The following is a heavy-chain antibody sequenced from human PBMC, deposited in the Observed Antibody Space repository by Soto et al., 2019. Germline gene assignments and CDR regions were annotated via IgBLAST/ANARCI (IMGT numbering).Heavy chain of an antibody. CDR1: GFSFSTYA. D-gene: IGHD6-6*01. CDR3: AKDLHPDVEYSSSTDY. V-gene: IGHV3-23*01. CDR2: ISGGGGST. J-gene: IGHJ4*02. Sequence: EVQLLESGGGLEQPGGSLRLSCAASGFSFSTYAMSWVRQAPGKGLEWVSSISGGGGSTYYADSVKGRFTTSRDNSKNTAFLQRNSLRVADTAIYYYAKDLHPDVEYSSSTDYWGQGTRVTVSS.